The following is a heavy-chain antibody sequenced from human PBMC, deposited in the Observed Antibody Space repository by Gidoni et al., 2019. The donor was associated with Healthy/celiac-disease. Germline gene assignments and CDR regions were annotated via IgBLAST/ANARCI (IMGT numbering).Heavy chain of an antibody. Sequence: EVQLVASGGGLVQPGRSLRLSCTASGCTVGDYAMSWFRQAPGKGLGWLGCTRIKAYGRATEYAASVKGRFTISRDDSKSIAYLQMNSLKTEDTAVYYCTRDHRGEVVPAAGDYYYGMDVWGQGTTVTVSS. D-gene: IGHD2-2*01. CDR3: TRDHRGEVVPAAGDYYYGMDV. CDR1: GCTVGDYA. V-gene: IGHV3-49*03. CDR2: TRIKAYGRAT. J-gene: IGHJ6*02.